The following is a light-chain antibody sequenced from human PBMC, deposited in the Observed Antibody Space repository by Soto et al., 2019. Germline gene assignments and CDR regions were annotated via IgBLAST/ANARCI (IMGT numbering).Light chain of an antibody. V-gene: IGKV1-39*01. CDR2: AAS. CDR1: QSISSY. CDR3: QQSYSTPIT. Sequence: IQMTHSPSSLSASVGDRVTVTCRSSQSISSYLNWYQQKPGKAPKLLIYAASSLQTGVPSRFSGSGSGTDLTLTISSLQPEDFAVYYCQQSYSTPITFGQGTRLEI. J-gene: IGKJ5*01.